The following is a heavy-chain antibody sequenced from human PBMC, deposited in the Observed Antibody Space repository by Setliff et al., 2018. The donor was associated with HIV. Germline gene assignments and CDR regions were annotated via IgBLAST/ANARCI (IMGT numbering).Heavy chain of an antibody. CDR2: IHHSGST. CDR3: SRQQLDGFRYKYYYMDV. D-gene: IGHD6-13*01. V-gene: IGHV4-59*01. Sequence: SETLSLTCIVSGGPISNYYWGWIRQSPGKGLEWIGFIHHSGSTNYNPSLESRVTISLDTANNHFSLNLRSVTAADTAVYYCSRQQLDGFRYKYYYMDVWGKGTTVTVSS. J-gene: IGHJ6*03. CDR1: GGPISNYY.